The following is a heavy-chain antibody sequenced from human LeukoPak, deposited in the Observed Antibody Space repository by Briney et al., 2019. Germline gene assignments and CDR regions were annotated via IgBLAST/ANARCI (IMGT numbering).Heavy chain of an antibody. D-gene: IGHD1-26*01. CDR1: GFTFSSYA. CDR2: TYSGGST. Sequence: GGSLRLSCAASGFTFSSYAMSWVRQAPGKGLEWVSVTYSGGSTYYADSVKGRCTISRDSSKNTLYLQMSSLRGEDTAVYYCASGIRAFDNWDQGTLVTVSA. V-gene: IGHV3-66*01. J-gene: IGHJ4*02. CDR3: ASGIRAFDN.